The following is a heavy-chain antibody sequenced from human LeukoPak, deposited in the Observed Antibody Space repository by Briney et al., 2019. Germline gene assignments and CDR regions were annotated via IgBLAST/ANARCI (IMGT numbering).Heavy chain of an antibody. J-gene: IGHJ4*02. CDR3: AKDLQDIVVVVAATPLFDY. CDR2: ISGSGGST. Sequence: PGGSLRLSCAASGFTFSSYAMSWARQAAGEGLEWVSSISGSGGSTYYADCVKGWFNISRDNSKNTLYLQMNSLRADDTAVYYCAKDLQDIVVVVAATPLFDYWGQGTLVTVSS. V-gene: IGHV3-23*01. CDR1: GFTFSSYA. D-gene: IGHD2-15*01.